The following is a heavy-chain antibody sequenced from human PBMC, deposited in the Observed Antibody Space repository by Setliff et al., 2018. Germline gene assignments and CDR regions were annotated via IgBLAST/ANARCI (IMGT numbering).Heavy chain of an antibody. V-gene: IGHV3-49*04. CDR2: IRSKAYGGTT. Sequence: GGSLRLSCTASGFTFGDYAMSWVRQAPGKGLEWVGFIRSKAYGGTTEYAASVKGRCTISRDDSKSIAYLQMNSLKTEDTAVYYCTRVGRQLVYYYNGMDVWGQGTTVTVSS. J-gene: IGHJ6*02. CDR1: GFTFGDYA. D-gene: IGHD6-13*01. CDR3: TRVGRQLVYYYNGMDV.